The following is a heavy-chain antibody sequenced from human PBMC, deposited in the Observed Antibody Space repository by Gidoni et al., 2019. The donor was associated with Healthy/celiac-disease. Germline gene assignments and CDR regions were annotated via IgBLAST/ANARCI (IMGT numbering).Heavy chain of an antibody. CDR3: ARGDLGYCSGGSCHYYYYGMDV. V-gene: IGHV3-48*01. J-gene: IGHJ6*02. Sequence: EVQLVESGGGLVQPGGSLRLSCAASGFTFSSYSMNWVRQAPGKGLEWVSYISSSSSTIYYADSVKGRFTISRDNAKNSLYLQMNSLRAEDTAVYYCARGDLGYCSGGSCHYYYYGMDVWGQGTTVTVSS. CDR2: ISSSSSTI. CDR1: GFTFSSYS. D-gene: IGHD2-15*01.